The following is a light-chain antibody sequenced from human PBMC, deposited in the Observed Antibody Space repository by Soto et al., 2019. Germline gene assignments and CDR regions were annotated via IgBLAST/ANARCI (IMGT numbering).Light chain of an antibody. CDR2: DVS. CDR3: SSYTSSRGV. Sequence: QSALTQPASVSGSPGQSITISCTGTSSDVGGYNYVSWYQQHPGKAPKLMIYDVSNRPSGVSNRFSGYKSGNTASLTISGLQAEDEADYYCSSYTSSRGVFGGGTKLTVL. V-gene: IGLV2-14*01. J-gene: IGLJ2*01. CDR1: SSDVGGYNY.